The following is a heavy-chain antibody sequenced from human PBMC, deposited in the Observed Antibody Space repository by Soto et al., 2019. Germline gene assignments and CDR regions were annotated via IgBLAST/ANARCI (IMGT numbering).Heavy chain of an antibody. Sequence: PSETLSLTCTFSGGSISSYYWSWIRQPPGKGLEWIGYIYYSGSTNYNPSLKSRVTISVDTSKNQFSLKLSSVTAADTAVYYCARHAGSYYSAFDYWGQGTLVTVSS. CDR1: GGSISSYY. D-gene: IGHD3-10*01. J-gene: IGHJ4*02. CDR3: ARHAGSYYSAFDY. CDR2: IYYSGST. V-gene: IGHV4-59*01.